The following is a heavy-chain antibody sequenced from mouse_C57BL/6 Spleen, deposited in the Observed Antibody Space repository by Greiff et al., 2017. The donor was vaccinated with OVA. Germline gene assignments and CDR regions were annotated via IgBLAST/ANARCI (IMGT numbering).Heavy chain of an antibody. CDR3: ARHEEDGYYFYYFDY. CDR1: GYTFTEYT. Sequence: QVQLKESGAELVKPGASVKLSCKASGYTFTEYTIHWVKQRSGQGLEWIGWFYPGSGSIKYNEKFKDKATLTADKSSSTVYMELSRLTSEDSAVYFCARHEEDGYYFYYFDYWGQGTTLTVSS. D-gene: IGHD2-3*01. V-gene: IGHV1-62-2*01. J-gene: IGHJ2*01. CDR2: FYPGSGSI.